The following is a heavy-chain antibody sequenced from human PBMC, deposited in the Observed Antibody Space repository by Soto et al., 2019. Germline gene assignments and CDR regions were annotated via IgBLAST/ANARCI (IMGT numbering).Heavy chain of an antibody. D-gene: IGHD1-7*01. CDR1: GYTFTSSA. CDR2: INAGNGNT. J-gene: IGHJ5*02. V-gene: IGHV1-3*01. CDR3: ARILELGYNWFDP. Sequence: ASVKVSCKASGYTFTSSAMHWVRQAPGQGLEWMGWINAGNGNTKYSQKFQGRVTITRDTSASTAYMELSSLRSEDTAVYYCARILELGYNWFDPWGQGTPVTVSS.